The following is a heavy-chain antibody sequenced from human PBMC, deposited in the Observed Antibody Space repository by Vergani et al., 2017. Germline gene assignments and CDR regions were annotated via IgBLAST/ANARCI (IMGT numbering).Heavy chain of an antibody. CDR1: GFTFSSYW. V-gene: IGHV3-7*01. CDR2: IKQDGSEK. D-gene: IGHD6-13*01. J-gene: IGHJ6*03. CDR3: ARESSSWYRNYYYYMDV. Sequence: EVQLVESGGGLVQPGGSLRLSCAASGFTFSSYWMSWVRQAPGKGLEWVANIKQDGSEKYYVDSVKGRFTISRDNAKNSLYLQMNSLRAEDTAVYYCARESSSWYRNYYYYMDVWGKGTTVTVSS.